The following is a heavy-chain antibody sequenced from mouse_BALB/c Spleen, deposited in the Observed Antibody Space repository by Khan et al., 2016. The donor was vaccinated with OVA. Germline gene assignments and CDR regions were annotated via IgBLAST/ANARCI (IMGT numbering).Heavy chain of an antibody. V-gene: IGHV3-2*02. J-gene: IGHJ2*02. CDR2: ISYSGNT. D-gene: IGHD1-1*01. CDR1: GYSITSDYA. Sequence: EVQLQESGPGLVKPSQSLSLTCTVTGYSITSDYAWNWIRQFPGNKLEWMGFISYSGNTKYNPSLKSRFSITRATSKNQFFLQLNSVTTEYTATYYCARVYGGDFDYWGQGTSLTVSS. CDR3: ARVYGGDFDY.